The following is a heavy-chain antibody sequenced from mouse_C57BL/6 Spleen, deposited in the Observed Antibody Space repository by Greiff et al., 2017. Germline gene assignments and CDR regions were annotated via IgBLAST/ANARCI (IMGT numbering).Heavy chain of an antibody. V-gene: IGHV1-52*01. CDR3: ARWGWGSAAWFAY. D-gene: IGHD2-3*01. CDR1: GYTFTSYW. J-gene: IGHJ3*01. CDR2: IDPSDSET. Sequence: QVQLQQPGAELVRPGSSVTLSCKASGYTFTSYWMHWVKQRPIQGLEWIGNIDPSDSETHYNQKFKDKATLTVDKSSSTAYMQLSSLTSEDSAVYYCARWGWGSAAWFAYWGQGTLVTVSA.